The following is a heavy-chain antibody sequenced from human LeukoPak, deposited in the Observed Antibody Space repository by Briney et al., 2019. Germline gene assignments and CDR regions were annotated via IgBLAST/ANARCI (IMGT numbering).Heavy chain of an antibody. CDR3: ARRGKYDYVWGSYRYLGYYFDY. CDR2: IDPSDSYT. J-gene: IGHJ4*02. D-gene: IGHD3-16*02. V-gene: IGHV5-10-1*01. Sequence: GESLKISCKGSGYSFTSYWISWVRQMPGKGLEWMGRIDPSDSYTNYSPSFQGHVTISADKSISTAYLQRSSLKASDTAMYYCARRGKYDYVWGSYRYLGYYFDYWGQGTLVTVSS. CDR1: GYSFTSYW.